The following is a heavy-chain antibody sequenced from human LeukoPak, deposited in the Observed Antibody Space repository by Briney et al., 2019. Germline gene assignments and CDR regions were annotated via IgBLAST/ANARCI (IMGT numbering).Heavy chain of an antibody. CDR3: AREYSFGSYYYYYMDV. CDR1: GVSISSYY. J-gene: IGHJ6*03. V-gene: IGHV4-4*07. CDR2: IYTSGST. Sequence: SETLSLTCTVSGVSISSYYWSWIRQPAGKGLEWIGRIYTSGSTNYNPSLKSRVTMSVDTSKNQFSLKLSSVTAADTAVYYCAREYSFGSYYYYYMDVWGKGTTVTISS. D-gene: IGHD3-3*01.